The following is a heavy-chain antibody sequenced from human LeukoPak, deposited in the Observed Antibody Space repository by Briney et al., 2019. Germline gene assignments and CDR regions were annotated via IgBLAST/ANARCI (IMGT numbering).Heavy chain of an antibody. Sequence: SETLSLTCTVSGGSISTYYWSWIRQPPGRGLEWIGYFYYSGSTEYNPSLRSRVTISVDTSKNQFSLKLSSVSAAGTAVYYCAGHYTILKYAMDVWGQGTTVTVSS. CDR3: AGHYTILKYAMDV. CDR2: FYYSGST. J-gene: IGHJ6*02. V-gene: IGHV4-59*08. CDR1: GGSISTYY. D-gene: IGHD3-3*01.